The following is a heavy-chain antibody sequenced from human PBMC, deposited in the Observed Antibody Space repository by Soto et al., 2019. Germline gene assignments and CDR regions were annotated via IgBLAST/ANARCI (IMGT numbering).Heavy chain of an antibody. V-gene: IGHV1-18*01. J-gene: IGHJ5*02. Sequence: ASVKVSCKASGYTFTSYGISWVQQAPGQGLEWMGWISAYNGNTNYAQKLQGRVTMTTDTSTSTAYMELRSLRSDDTAVYYCARDPLYCTNGVCYVPGGLFDPWGQGTLVTVS. CDR2: ISAYNGNT. CDR1: GYTFTSYG. CDR3: ARDPLYCTNGVCYVPGGLFDP. D-gene: IGHD2-8*01.